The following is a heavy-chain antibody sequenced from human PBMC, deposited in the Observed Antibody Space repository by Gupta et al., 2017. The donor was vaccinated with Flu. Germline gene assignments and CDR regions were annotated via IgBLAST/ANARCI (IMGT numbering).Heavy chain of an antibody. Sequence: QVQLQESGPGLVTPSEPLSLSRAVSGASVSDSHFYWGWVRQSPGSGLQWIGSAYFSERTYYNPSLKGRVAVSVATSKNKVSLRLTSVTATDSGIYYCARSPVVVSRYWYFDLWGRGALVTVSS. V-gene: IGHV4-39*01. CDR2: AYFSERT. J-gene: IGHJ2*01. CDR3: ARSPVVVSRYWYFDL. CDR1: GASVSDSHFY. D-gene: IGHD3-22*01.